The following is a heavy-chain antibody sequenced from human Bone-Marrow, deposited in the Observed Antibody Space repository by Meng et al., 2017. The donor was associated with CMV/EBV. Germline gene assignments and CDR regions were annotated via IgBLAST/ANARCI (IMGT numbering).Heavy chain of an antibody. CDR1: GFTFDDYA. CDR2: ISWNSGSI. CDR3: TRDEGNGWYSDY. D-gene: IGHD6-19*01. Sequence: SLNISCAASGFTFDDYAMHWVRQAPGKGLEWVSGISWNSGSIGYADSVKGRFTISRDNAKNSLYLQMNTLRAEDTAVYYCTRDEGNGWYSDYWGQGTLVTVSS. V-gene: IGHV3-9*01. J-gene: IGHJ4*02.